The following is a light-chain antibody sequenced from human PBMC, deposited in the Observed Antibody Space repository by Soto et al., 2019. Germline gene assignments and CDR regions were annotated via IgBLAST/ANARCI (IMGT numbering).Light chain of an antibody. J-gene: IGLJ1*01. V-gene: IGLV3-21*02. CDR3: QVWDSSSDREV. CDR2: DDS. Sequence: SYELTQPPSVSVAPGQTARITCGGNNIGSKSVHWYQQKPGQALVLVVYDDSDRPSGIPERFSGSNSGNTATLTISRVEAGDEADYYCQVWDSSSDREVFGTGTKVTVL. CDR1: NIGSKS.